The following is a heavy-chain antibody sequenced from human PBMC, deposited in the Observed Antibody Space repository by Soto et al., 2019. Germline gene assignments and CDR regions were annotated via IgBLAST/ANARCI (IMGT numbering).Heavy chain of an antibody. D-gene: IGHD2-8*01. CDR2: INPKSGGT. CDR3: ARGDSTDCSNGVCSFFYNHDMDV. CDR1: GYSFTDYH. J-gene: IGHJ6*02. V-gene: IGHV1-2*04. Sequence: GASVKVSCKASGYSFTDYHIHWVRQAPGQGLEWLGRINPKSGGTSTAQKFQGWVTMTTDTSISTASMELTRLTSDDTAIYYCARGDSTDCSNGVCSFFYNHDMDVWGQGTSVTVSS.